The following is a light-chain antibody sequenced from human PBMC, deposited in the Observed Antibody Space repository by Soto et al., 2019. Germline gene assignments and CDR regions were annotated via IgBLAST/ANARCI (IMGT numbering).Light chain of an antibody. CDR3: HQYGRSPRT. Sequence: EIVLTQSPDTLSLSPGERATLSCRASQSVNSQFFAWHQQKPGQAPRLLIHGASNRAAGIPDRCSGSGSGTDFTLTISRLEPEHFAVYYCHQYGRSPRTFGQGTKVKFK. V-gene: IGKV3-20*01. CDR2: GAS. CDR1: QSVNSQF. J-gene: IGKJ1*01.